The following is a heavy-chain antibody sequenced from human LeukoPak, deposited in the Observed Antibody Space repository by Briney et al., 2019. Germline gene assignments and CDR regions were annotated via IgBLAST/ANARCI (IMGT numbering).Heavy chain of an antibody. V-gene: IGHV1-2*02. CDR1: GYTFTVYY. CDR3: ARAIAVAGPDY. D-gene: IGHD6-19*01. J-gene: IGHJ4*02. Sequence: ASVTVSFKSSGYTFTVYYMHWVRQAPGQGLEWMGWINPNSGGTNYAQKFQGRVTMTRDTSISTAYMELSRLRSDDTAVYYCARAIAVAGPDYWGQGTLVTVSS. CDR2: INPNSGGT.